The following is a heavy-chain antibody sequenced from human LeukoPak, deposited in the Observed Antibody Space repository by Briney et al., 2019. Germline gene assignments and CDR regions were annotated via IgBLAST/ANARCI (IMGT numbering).Heavy chain of an antibody. CDR1: GGSISSYY. V-gene: IGHV4-59*01. J-gene: IGHJ3*02. CDR2: IYYSGST. Sequence: SETLSLTCTVSGGSISSYYWSWIRQPPGKGLEWIGCIYYSGSTNYNPSLKSRVTISVDTSKNQFSLKLSSVTAADTAVYYCARALRRDGYNLRGDAFDIWGQGTMVTVSS. CDR3: ARALRRDGYNLRGDAFDI. D-gene: IGHD5-24*01.